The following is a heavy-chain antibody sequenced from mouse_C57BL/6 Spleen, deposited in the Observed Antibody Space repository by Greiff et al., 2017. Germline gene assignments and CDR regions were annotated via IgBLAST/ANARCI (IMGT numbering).Heavy chain of an antibody. Sequence: EVQLQQSGPELVKPGASVKISCKASGYSFTDYNMNWVKQSNGKSLEWIGVINPNYGTTCYNQKFKGKATLTVDQSSSTAYMQLNSLTSEDSAVYYCARTVATVVEYYAMDYWGQGTSVTVSS. D-gene: IGHD1-1*01. CDR3: ARTVATVVEYYAMDY. CDR1: GYSFTDYN. V-gene: IGHV1-39*01. J-gene: IGHJ4*01. CDR2: INPNYGTT.